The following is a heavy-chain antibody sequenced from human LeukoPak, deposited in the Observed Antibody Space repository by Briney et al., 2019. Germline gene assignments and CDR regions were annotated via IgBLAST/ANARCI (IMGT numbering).Heavy chain of an antibody. V-gene: IGHV1-69*01. CDR1: GVTLSSYA. Sequence: ASVKVSCTASGVTLSSYAISWVRQAPGQGLEWVGGIIPIFGTANYAQKFQGRVTITADESTSKAYMELSSLRSEDTAVYYCARDSSRGYSGYESDYWGPGTLVTVSS. CDR3: ARDSSRGYSGYESDY. J-gene: IGHJ4*02. D-gene: IGHD5-12*01. CDR2: IIPIFGTA.